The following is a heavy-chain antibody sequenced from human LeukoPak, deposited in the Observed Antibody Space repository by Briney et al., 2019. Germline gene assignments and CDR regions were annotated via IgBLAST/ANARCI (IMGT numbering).Heavy chain of an antibody. CDR3: ARDRHSAGSDYMDV. CDR2: IMPIFGSA. CDR1: GGSFISSV. J-gene: IGHJ6*03. D-gene: IGHD1-26*01. Sequence: ASVKVSCKASGGSFISSVINWVRQAPGQGLEWMGGIMPIFGSAKYAQEFQGRVTITAEESTNTAYMEMSSLRSEDTGVYYCARDRHSAGSDYMDVWGKGTTVTVSS. V-gene: IGHV1-69*13.